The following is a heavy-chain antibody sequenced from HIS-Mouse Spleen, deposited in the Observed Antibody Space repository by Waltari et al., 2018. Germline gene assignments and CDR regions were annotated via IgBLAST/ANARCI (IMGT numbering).Heavy chain of an antibody. CDR2: IYYSGST. Sequence: QLQLQESGPGLVKPSETLSLTCIVSGGSLSSSSYYWGWIRQPPGKGLEWIGSIYYSGSTYYNPSLKSRVTISVDTSKNQFSLKLSSVTAADTAVYYCARGRRYYGSGSYGSFDYWGQGTLVTVSS. J-gene: IGHJ4*02. CDR1: GGSLSSSSYY. CDR3: ARGRRYYGSGSYGSFDY. D-gene: IGHD3-10*01. V-gene: IGHV4-39*07.